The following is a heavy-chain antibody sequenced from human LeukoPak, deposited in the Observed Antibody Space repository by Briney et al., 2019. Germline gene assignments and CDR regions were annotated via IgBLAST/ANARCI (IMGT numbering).Heavy chain of an antibody. CDR3: ATSTYYDFWSGYGSEAFDI. CDR1: GGSFSGYY. V-gene: IGHV4-59*10. J-gene: IGHJ3*02. CDR2: IYTSGST. D-gene: IGHD3-3*01. Sequence: PSETLSLTCAVYGGSFSGYYWSWIRQPAGKGLEWIGRIYTSGSTNYNPSLKSRVTMSVDTSKNQFSLKLSSVTAADTAVYYCATSTYYDFWSGYGSEAFDIWGQGTMVTVSS.